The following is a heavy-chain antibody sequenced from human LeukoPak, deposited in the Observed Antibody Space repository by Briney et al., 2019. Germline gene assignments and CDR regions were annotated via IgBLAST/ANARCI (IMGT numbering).Heavy chain of an antibody. CDR1: GDSVSSNSVT. V-gene: IGHV6-1*01. J-gene: IGHJ5*02. CDR3: ARRLTQYDCFDP. CDR2: TYYRSTWYN. D-gene: IGHD2-2*01. Sequence: SQTLSLTCAISGDSVSSNSVTWNWLRQSPSRGLEWLGRTYYRSTWYNDYAVSVRGRITVNPDTSKNQFSLHLNSVPPEDTAVYYCARRLTQYDCFDPWGQGILVTVSS.